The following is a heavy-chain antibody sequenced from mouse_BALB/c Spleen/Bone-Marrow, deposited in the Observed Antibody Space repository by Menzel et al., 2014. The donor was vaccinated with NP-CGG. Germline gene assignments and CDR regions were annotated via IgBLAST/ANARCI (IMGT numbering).Heavy chain of an antibody. CDR3: ARVSSTMITTVFAY. V-gene: IGHV2-9*02. J-gene: IGHJ3*01. D-gene: IGHD2-4*01. CDR1: GFSLTSYG. CDR2: IWAGGST. Sequence: VQLVESGPGLVAPSQSLSITCTVSGFSLTSYGVHWVRQPPGKGLEWLGVIWAGGSTNYNSALMSRPSISKDNSKSQVFLKMNSLQTDDTAMYYCARVSSTMITTVFAYWGQGTLVTVSA.